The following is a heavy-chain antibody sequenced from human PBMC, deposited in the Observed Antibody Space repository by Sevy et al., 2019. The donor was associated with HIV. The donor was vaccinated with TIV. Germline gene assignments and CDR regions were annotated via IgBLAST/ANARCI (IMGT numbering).Heavy chain of an antibody. Sequence: SETLSLTCSVTGRSIRRGDYFWGWIRQSPGKGLEWIGSITDSGSTYYNPSLKSRVTMSVDTSKNQFSLKLSSVTAADTAVHYCARLRGGYGNGWFYYYMDVWGKGTTVTVSS. CDR1: GRSIRRGDYF. D-gene: IGHD3-10*01. CDR2: ITDSGST. J-gene: IGHJ6*03. CDR3: ARLRGGYGNGWFYYYMDV. V-gene: IGHV4-39*01.